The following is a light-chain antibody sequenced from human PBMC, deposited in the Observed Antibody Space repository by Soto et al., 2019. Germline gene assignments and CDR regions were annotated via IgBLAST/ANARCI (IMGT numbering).Light chain of an antibody. CDR2: GAS. Sequence: EIVLTQSPGTLSLSQGERATLSCRASQSVSRTYLAWYQQKPGRAPRLLIYGASSRATGIPDRFSGSGSGTEFTLTIRRLEPEDFAVYYCQQFGGSPRGTFGQGTKVEIK. CDR3: QQFGGSPRGT. J-gene: IGKJ1*01. V-gene: IGKV3-20*01. CDR1: QSVSRTY.